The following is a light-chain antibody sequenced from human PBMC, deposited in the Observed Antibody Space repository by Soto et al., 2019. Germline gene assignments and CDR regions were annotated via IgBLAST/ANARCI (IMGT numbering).Light chain of an antibody. CDR3: SSYVGSNNFV. V-gene: IGLV2-8*01. J-gene: IGLJ1*01. CDR2: EVT. Sequence: QSALTQPPSASGSPGQSVTISCSGTSSDFGGYNYVSWFQQHPGKAPKLMIYEVTKRPSGVPDRFSGSKSGNTASLTVSGLQAEDEAEYYCSSYVGSNNFVFGTGTKLTVL. CDR1: SSDFGGYNY.